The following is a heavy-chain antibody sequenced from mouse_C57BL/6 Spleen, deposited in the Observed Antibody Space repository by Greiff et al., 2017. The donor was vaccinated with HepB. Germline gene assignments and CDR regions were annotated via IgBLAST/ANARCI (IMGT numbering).Heavy chain of an antibody. CDR2: IYPGDGDT. CDR3: APYYGFDY. D-gene: IGHD1-1*01. Sequence: VQLQQSGPELVKPGASVKISCKASGYAFSSSWINWVKQRPGKGLEWIGRIYPGDGDTNYNGKFKGKATLTADKSSSTAYMQLSSLTSEDSAVYFCAPYYGFDYWGQGTTLTVSS. CDR1: GYAFSSSW. V-gene: IGHV1-82*01. J-gene: IGHJ2*01.